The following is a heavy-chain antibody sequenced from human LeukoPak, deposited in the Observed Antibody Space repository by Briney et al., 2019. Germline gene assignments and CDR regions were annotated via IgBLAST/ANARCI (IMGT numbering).Heavy chain of an antibody. CDR3: ARRAGSGSYSIQH. D-gene: IGHD3-10*01. CDR2: IYPGDFDT. V-gene: IGHV5-51*01. CDR1: GSRFTSYW. J-gene: IGHJ1*01. Sequence: GEPLKISCKGSGSRFTSYWIGWVRQLPGKGLGGMGIIYPGDFDTRHSPSFQAQFTISADKSISTAYQQWSSLKASDTAMYYCARRAGSGSYSIQHWGQGTLVTVSS.